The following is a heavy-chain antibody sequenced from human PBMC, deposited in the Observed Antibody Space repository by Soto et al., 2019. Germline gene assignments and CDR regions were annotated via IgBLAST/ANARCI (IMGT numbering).Heavy chain of an antibody. CDR3: ARGYSYGSYWYFDP. CDR1: GFTSTGFG. CDR2: ITASNGNT. V-gene: IGHV1-18*04. J-gene: IGHJ2*01. D-gene: IGHD5-18*01. Sequence: QLQLVQSGAEVKNPGASVKVSCKASGFTSTGFGITWVRQAPGQGLEWMGWITASNGNTNYAQNLQGRVTMTTDTSTSTAYMELWRLRSDDTAVYYCARGYSYGSYWYFDPWGRGTLVTVSS.